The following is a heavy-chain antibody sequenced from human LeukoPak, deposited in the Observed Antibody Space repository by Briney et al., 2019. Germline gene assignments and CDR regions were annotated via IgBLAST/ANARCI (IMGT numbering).Heavy chain of an antibody. CDR2: ISSSGSTI. Sequence: GRSLRLSCAASGFTFSSYSMNWVRQAPGKGLEWVSYISSSGSTIYYADSVKGRFTISRDNAKNSLYLQMNSLRAKDTAVYYCAREEDGSGSYYTFDYWGQGTLVTVSS. CDR3: AREEDGSGSYYTFDY. J-gene: IGHJ4*02. V-gene: IGHV3-48*04. CDR1: GFTFSSYS. D-gene: IGHD3-10*01.